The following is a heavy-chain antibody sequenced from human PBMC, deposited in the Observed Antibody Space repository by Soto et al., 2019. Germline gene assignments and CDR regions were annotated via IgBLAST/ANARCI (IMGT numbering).Heavy chain of an antibody. D-gene: IGHD6-13*01. CDR1: GFTFSSYG. V-gene: IGHV3-33*01. J-gene: IGHJ6*02. CDR3: ARVVHSSSWYYYYGMDV. CDR2: IWYDGSNK. Sequence: GGSLRLSCAASGFTFSSYGMHWVRQAPGKGLEWVAVIWYDGSNKYYADSVKGRFTISRDNSKNTLYLQMNSLRAEDTAVYYCARVVHSSSWYYYYGMDVWGQGTTVTVSS.